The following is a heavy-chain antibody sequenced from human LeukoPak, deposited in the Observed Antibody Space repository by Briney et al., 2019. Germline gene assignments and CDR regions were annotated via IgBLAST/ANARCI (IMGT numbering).Heavy chain of an antibody. Sequence: SETLSLTCTVSGGSISSYYWSWIRQPPGKGLEWIGYIYYSGSTNYNPSLKSRVTISVDTSKNQFSLKLSSVTAADTAVYYCARYSLYYDSSGYYMDVWGKGTTVTISS. CDR1: GGSISSYY. D-gene: IGHD3-22*01. CDR3: ARYSLYYDSSGYYMDV. CDR2: IYYSGST. J-gene: IGHJ6*03. V-gene: IGHV4-59*01.